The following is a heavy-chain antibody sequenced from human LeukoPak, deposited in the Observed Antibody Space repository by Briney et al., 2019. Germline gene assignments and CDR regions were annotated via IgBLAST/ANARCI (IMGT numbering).Heavy chain of an antibody. Sequence: GGALRLSCAGSGFTFSTYSMNWVRQAPGKGLEWVSLISSGSGTIYYANSVKGRFTFSRDNAKKSLYLQMNSLKEEDTAVYYCARVAETQLWLRSAVDYWGQGTLVTVSS. D-gene: IGHD5-18*01. CDR1: GFTFSTYS. CDR3: ARVAETQLWLRSAVDY. J-gene: IGHJ4*02. CDR2: ISSGSGTI. V-gene: IGHV3-48*02.